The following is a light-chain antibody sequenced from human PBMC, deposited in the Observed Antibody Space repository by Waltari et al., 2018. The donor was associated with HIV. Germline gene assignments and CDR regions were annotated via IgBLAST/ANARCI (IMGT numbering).Light chain of an antibody. V-gene: IGLV3-25*03. CDR1: ALSTQF. J-gene: IGLJ2*01. CDR3: QSGDTTGAYPVVL. Sequence: SSELTQPPSVSVSPGQTATITCSGDALSTQFSYWYQQKPGRAPSLVIYKDTVRPSGIPARFSGATSGTTVSLTIKAVPPEDEADYYCQSGDTTGAYPVVLFGGGTKLTVL. CDR2: KDT.